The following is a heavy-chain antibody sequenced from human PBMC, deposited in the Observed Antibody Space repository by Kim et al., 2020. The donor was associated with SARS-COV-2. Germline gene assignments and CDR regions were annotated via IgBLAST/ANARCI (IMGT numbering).Heavy chain of an antibody. D-gene: IGHD5-18*01. CDR3: ARADKLWSIDY. Sequence: SETLSLTCTVSGGSISSGGYYWSWIRQHPGKGLEWIGYIYYSGSTYYNPSLKSRVTISVDTSKNQFSLKLSSVTAADTAVYYCARADKLWSIDYWGQGTLVTVSS. J-gene: IGHJ4*02. CDR2: IYYSGST. V-gene: IGHV4-31*03. CDR1: GGSISSGGYY.